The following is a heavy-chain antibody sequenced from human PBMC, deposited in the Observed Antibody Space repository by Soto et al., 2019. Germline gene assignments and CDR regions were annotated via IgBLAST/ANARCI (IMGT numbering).Heavy chain of an antibody. CDR3: ARDPWPGYYGSGSYYTGWFDP. J-gene: IGHJ5*02. CDR2: INPNSGGT. V-gene: IGHV1-2*04. Sequence: ASVKVSCKASGYTFTGYYMHWVRQAPGQGLEWMGWINPNSGGTNYAQKFQGWVTMTRDRSISTAYMELSRLGSDDTAVYYGARDPWPGYYGSGSYYTGWFDPWGQGTLVTVSS. D-gene: IGHD3-10*01. CDR1: GYTFTGYY.